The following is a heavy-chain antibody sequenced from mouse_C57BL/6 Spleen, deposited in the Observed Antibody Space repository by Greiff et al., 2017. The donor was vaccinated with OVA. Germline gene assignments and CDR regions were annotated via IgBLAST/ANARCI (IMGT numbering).Heavy chain of an antibody. J-gene: IGHJ3*01. Sequence: DVMLVESGGGLVKPGGSLKLSCAASGFTFSDYGMHWVRQAPEKGLEWVAYISSGSSTIYYADTVKGRFTISRDNAKNTLFLQMTSLRSEDTAMYYCARPIYDGSSYVAWFAYWGQGTLVTVSA. CDR3: ARPIYDGSSYVAWFAY. CDR2: ISSGSSTI. CDR1: GFTFSDYG. D-gene: IGHD1-1*01. V-gene: IGHV5-17*01.